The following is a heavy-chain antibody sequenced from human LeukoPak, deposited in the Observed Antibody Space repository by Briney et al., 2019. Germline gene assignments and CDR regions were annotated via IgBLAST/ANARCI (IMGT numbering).Heavy chain of an antibody. D-gene: IGHD6-19*01. J-gene: IGHJ4*02. CDR2: ISAYNGNT. Sequence: ASVKVSCKASGYTFTSYGISWVRQAPGQGLEWMGWISAYNGNTNYAQKLQGRVTMTTDTSTSTAYMELRSLRSDDTAVYYCASGVYEYSSGWSPNIFDYWGQGTLVTVSS. V-gene: IGHV1-18*01. CDR1: GYTFTSYG. CDR3: ASGVYEYSSGWSPNIFDY.